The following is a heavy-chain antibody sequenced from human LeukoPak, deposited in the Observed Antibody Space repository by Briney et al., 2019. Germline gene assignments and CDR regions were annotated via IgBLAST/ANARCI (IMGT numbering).Heavy chain of an antibody. J-gene: IGHJ5*02. CDR2: IYYSGST. CDR1: GGSISSYY. Sequence: SETLSLTCTVSGGSISSYYWSWIRQPPGKGLEWIGYIYYSGSTNYNPSLKSRVTISVDTSKNQFSLKLSSVTAADTAAYYCASGPLYCSGGSCYSDAWFDPWGQGTLVTVSS. V-gene: IGHV4-59*01. CDR3: ASGPLYCSGGSCYSDAWFDP. D-gene: IGHD2-15*01.